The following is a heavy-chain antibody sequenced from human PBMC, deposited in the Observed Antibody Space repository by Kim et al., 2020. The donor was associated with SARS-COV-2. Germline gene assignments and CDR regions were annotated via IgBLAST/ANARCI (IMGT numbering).Heavy chain of an antibody. CDR2: ISYDGSNK. V-gene: IGHV3-30*04. J-gene: IGHJ4*02. D-gene: IGHD2-2*01. CDR1: GFTFSSYA. CDR3: ARDRDLIVVVPAAKGYYFDY. Sequence: GGSLRLSCAASGFTFSSYAMHWVRQAPGKGLEWVAVISYDGSNKYYVDSVKGRFTISRDNSKNTLYLQMNSLRAEDTAVYYCARDRDLIVVVPAAKGYYFDYWGQGTLVT.